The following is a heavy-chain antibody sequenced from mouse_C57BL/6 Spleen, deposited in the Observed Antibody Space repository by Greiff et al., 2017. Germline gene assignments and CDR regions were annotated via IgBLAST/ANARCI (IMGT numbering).Heavy chain of an antibody. J-gene: IGHJ4*01. CDR1: GYAFSSSW. CDR2: IYPGDGDT. Sequence: VQLQQSGAELVKPGASVKISCKASGYAFSSSWMNWVKQRPGKGLEWIGQIYPGDGDTNYNGKFKGKATLTADKSSSTAYMQLSSLTSEDSAVYFCARQLRSHAMDYWGQGTSVTVSS. CDR3: ARQLRSHAMDY. V-gene: IGHV1-80*01. D-gene: IGHD3-2*02.